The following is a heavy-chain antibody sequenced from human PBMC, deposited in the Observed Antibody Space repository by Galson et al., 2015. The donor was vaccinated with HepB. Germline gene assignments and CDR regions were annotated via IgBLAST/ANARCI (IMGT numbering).Heavy chain of an antibody. V-gene: IGHV4-34*01. Sequence: SETLSLTCAVYGGSFSGYYWSWIRQPPGKGLEWIGEINHSGSTNYNPSLKSRVTISVDTSKNQFSLKLSSVTAADTAVYYCGGSSSANNWFDPWGQGTLVTVSS. CDR3: GGSSSANNWFDP. D-gene: IGHD6-6*01. J-gene: IGHJ5*02. CDR1: GGSFSGYY. CDR2: INHSGST.